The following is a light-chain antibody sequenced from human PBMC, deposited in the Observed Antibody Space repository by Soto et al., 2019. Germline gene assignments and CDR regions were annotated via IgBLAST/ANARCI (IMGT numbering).Light chain of an antibody. CDR2: GAS. V-gene: IGKV3-20*01. J-gene: IGKJ5*01. CDR3: QQYGSSPPIT. CDR1: QSVSSSY. Sequence: EIVLTPSPGTLSLSPEERATLSCRASQSVSSSYLAWYQQKPGQAPRLLIYGASSRATGIPDRFSGSGSGTDFTLTINRLEPEDFAVYYCQQYGSSPPITFGQGTRLAIK.